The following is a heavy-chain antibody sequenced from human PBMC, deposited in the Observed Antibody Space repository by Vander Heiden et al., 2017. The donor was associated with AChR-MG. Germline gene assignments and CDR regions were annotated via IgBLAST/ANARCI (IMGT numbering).Heavy chain of an antibody. Sequence: EVQPVESGGGLVQPGGSLRLSCPASGFTFSSYGMNCVRQVPGKGLEWVSYISSSSSTRYYADSVKGRFTISRDNAKNSLYLQMNSLRAEDTAVYFCARAGTYRPHDYWGQGTLVTVSS. CDR2: ISSSSSTR. CDR3: ARAGTYRPHDY. J-gene: IGHJ4*02. V-gene: IGHV3-48*01. D-gene: IGHD3-16*02. CDR1: GFTFSSYG.